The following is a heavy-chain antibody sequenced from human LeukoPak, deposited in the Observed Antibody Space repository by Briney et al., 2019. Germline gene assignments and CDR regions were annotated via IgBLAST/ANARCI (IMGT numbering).Heavy chain of an antibody. CDR3: ARQYSSSWYGYYYGMDV. CDR1: GGSISSYY. J-gene: IGHJ6*02. Sequence: SETLSLTCTVPGGSISSYYWSWIRQPPGKGLEWLGYIYYSGSTNYNPSLKSRVTISVDTSKNQFSLKLSSVTAADTAVYYCARQYSSSWYGYYYGMDVWGQGTLVTVSS. V-gene: IGHV4-59*01. CDR2: IYYSGST. D-gene: IGHD6-13*01.